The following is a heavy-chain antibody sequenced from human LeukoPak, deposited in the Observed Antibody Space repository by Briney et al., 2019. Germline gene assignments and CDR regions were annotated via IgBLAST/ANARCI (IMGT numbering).Heavy chain of an antibody. Sequence: SETLSLTCTVSGGSISSSSYYWGWIRQPPGKGLEWIGTIYHSGNPYYNPSLKSRVTISIDASKNHFSLKLNSVTAADTAIYYCARISFTGTTNAMDVWGQGTTVTVSS. CDR2: IYHSGNP. CDR3: ARISFTGTTNAMDV. CDR1: GGSISSSSYY. D-gene: IGHD1-1*01. J-gene: IGHJ6*02. V-gene: IGHV4-39*02.